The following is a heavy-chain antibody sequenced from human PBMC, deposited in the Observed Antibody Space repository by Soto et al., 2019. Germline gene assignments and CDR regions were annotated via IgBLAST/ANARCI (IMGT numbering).Heavy chain of an antibody. CDR2: IHYTGNT. J-gene: IGHJ6*03. V-gene: IGHV4-31*03. Sequence: QVQLQESGPGLVKPSQTLSLTCTVSGGSISSDAYYWSWIRQHPGKGLEWIGYIHYTGNTYYNPSLKSRVTLSLDTSKNQSSLRLNSVTAADTAVYYCAREPFTYYDGNMDVWGKGTTVTVSS. CDR1: GGSISSDAYY. D-gene: IGHD3-3*01. CDR3: AREPFTYYDGNMDV.